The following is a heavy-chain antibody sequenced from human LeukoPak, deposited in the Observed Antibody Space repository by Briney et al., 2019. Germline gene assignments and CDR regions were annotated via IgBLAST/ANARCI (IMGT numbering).Heavy chain of an antibody. V-gene: IGHV1-2*04. CDR3: ARVPRRDNQHGYSSGRYYFDY. Sequence: GASVKVSCKASGYTFTGYYMHWVRQAPGQGLEWMGWINPNSGGTNYAQKFQGWVTMTRDTSISTAYMELSRLRSDDTAVYYCARVPRRDNQHGYSSGRYYFDYWGQGTLVTVSS. CDR1: GYTFTGYY. CDR2: INPNSGGT. J-gene: IGHJ4*02. D-gene: IGHD6-19*01.